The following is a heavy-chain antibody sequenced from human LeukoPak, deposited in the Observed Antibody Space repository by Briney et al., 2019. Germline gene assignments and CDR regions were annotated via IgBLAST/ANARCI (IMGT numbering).Heavy chain of an antibody. CDR1: GLTFSTYD. CDR2: IGTIGDT. V-gene: IGHV3-13*04. J-gene: IGHJ2*01. CDR3: ARESKGPGLCYLDL. Sequence: GGSLRLSCAASGLTFSTYDMHWVRQATGKGLEWVSAIGTIGDTYYPGSVKGRFTISREDAKNSLYLQMDSLGAGDTAVYYCARESKGPGLCYLDLWGRGTLVTVSS.